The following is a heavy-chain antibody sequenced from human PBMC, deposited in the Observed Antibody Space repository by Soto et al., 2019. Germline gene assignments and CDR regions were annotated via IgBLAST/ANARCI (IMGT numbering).Heavy chain of an antibody. CDR2: IIPIFGTS. V-gene: IGHV1-69*01. Sequence: QVQLVQSWSEVKKPGSSVKVSCKASGGTFSSYAISWVRQAPGQGLEWMGGIIPIFGTSNYAQKFQGRVTITADESTNTAYMELSSLRSEDTAVYYCARGTPLYSSGWYYFDYWGQGTLVTVAS. CDR3: ARGTPLYSSGWYYFDY. J-gene: IGHJ4*02. CDR1: GGTFSSYA. D-gene: IGHD6-19*01.